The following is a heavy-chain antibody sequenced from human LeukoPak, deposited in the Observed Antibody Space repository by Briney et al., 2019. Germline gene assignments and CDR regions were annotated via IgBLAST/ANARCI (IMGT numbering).Heavy chain of an antibody. J-gene: IGHJ1*01. CDR2: IWYDGSNK. D-gene: IGHD3-22*01. CDR3: ARGDYYDSSGYSQYFQH. CDR1: GFTFSNYW. V-gene: IGHV3-33*08. Sequence: PGGSLRLSCAGSGFTFSNYWVHWVRQAPGKGLEWVAVIWYDGSNKYYADSVKGRFTISRDNSKNTLYLQMNSLRAEDTAVYYCARGDYYDSSGYSQYFQHWGQGTLVTASS.